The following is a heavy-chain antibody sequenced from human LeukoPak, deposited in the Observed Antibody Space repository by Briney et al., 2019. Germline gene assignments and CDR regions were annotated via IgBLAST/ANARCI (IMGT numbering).Heavy chain of an antibody. CDR3: ARGWGNYDFVWGTS. Sequence: GGSLRLSCAASGFSFSTYAISWVRQAPGKGLEWVSCISTTSSYIFYADSVRGRFTISRDNAKNSLYLQMNSLRAEDAAVYYCARGWGNYDFVWGTSWGQGTLVTVSS. CDR2: ISTTSSYI. D-gene: IGHD3-16*01. V-gene: IGHV3-21*01. CDR1: GFSFSTYA. J-gene: IGHJ4*02.